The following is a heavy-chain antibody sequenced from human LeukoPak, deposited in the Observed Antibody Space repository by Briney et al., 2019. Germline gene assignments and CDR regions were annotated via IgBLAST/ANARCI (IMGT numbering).Heavy chain of an antibody. CDR1: GGSISSYY. CDR3: ARETSQKGAHYMDV. CDR2: IYYSGST. D-gene: IGHD3-16*01. V-gene: IGHV4-59*01. J-gene: IGHJ6*03. Sequence: SETLSLTCTVSGGSISSYYWSWIRQPPGKGLEYIGYIYYSGSTNYNPSLKSRLTIPVDTSKNQFSLKLSSVTAADTAVYYCARETSQKGAHYMDVWGKGTTVTISS.